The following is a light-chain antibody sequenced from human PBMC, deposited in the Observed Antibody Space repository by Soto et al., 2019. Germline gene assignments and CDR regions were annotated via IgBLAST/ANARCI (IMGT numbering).Light chain of an antibody. Sequence: EIVLTQSPATLSLSPGERATLSCRASQSVGSYLAWYRQKTGQAPRLLIYNASNRATGIPARFSGSGSGTDFTITISSLEPEDSAVYYCQQRSNWPPEYTFGQGTKLEIK. V-gene: IGKV3-11*01. CDR2: NAS. CDR1: QSVGSY. J-gene: IGKJ2*01. CDR3: QQRSNWPPEYT.